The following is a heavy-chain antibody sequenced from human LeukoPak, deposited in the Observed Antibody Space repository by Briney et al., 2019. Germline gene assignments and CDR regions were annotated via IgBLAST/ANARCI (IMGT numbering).Heavy chain of an antibody. CDR1: GGTFSSYA. J-gene: IGHJ4*02. CDR2: ISAYNGNT. D-gene: IGHD5-12*01. V-gene: IGHV1-18*01. Sequence: ASVKVSCKASGGTFSSYAISWVRQAPGQGLEWMGWISAYNGNTNYAQKLQGRVTMTTDTSTSTAYMELRSLRSDDTAVYYCARFEGGYELDYWGQGTLVTVSS. CDR3: ARFEGGYELDY.